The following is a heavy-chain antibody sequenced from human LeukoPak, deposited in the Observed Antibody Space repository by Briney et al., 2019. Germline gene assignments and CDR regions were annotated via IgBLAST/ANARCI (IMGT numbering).Heavy chain of an antibody. CDR3: ARDSFHYSHGFVY. CDR1: GFTFSSYD. D-gene: IGHD3-22*01. Sequence: PGGSLRLSCSASGFTFSSYDMNWVRQAPGKGLEWISYISSSNSTIYYADSVKGRFTISRDNVKNSLYLQMNSLRDEDTAVYYCARDSFHYSHGFVYWGQGTLVAVSS. J-gene: IGHJ4*02. CDR2: ISSSNSTI. V-gene: IGHV3-48*02.